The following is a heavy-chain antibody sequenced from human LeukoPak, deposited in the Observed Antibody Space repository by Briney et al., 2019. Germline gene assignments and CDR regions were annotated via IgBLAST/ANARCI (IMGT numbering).Heavy chain of an antibody. CDR1: GGTFSSYA. CDR3: ARVADYYASGTMGYYFDY. J-gene: IGHJ4*02. Sequence: SVKVSCKASGGTFSSYAISWVRQAPGQGLEWMGGIIPIFGTANYAQKFQGRVTITADESTSTAYMELSSLRSEDTAMYYCARVADYYASGTMGYYFDYWGQGTLVTVSS. V-gene: IGHV1-69*13. CDR2: IIPIFGTA. D-gene: IGHD3-10*01.